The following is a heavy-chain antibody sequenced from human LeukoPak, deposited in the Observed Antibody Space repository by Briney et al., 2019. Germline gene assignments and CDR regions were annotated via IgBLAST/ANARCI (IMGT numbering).Heavy chain of an antibody. J-gene: IGHJ6*03. CDR3: ARDLTPVAAARSYYMDV. Sequence: PSETLSLTCTVSGGSISSGGYYWSWIRQPPGKGLEWIGYIYHSGSTYYNPSLKSRVTISVDRSKNQFSLKLSSVTAADTAVYYCARDLTPVAAARSYYMDVWGKGTTVTVSS. CDR2: IYHSGST. V-gene: IGHV4-30-2*01. CDR1: GGSISSGGYY. D-gene: IGHD6-6*01.